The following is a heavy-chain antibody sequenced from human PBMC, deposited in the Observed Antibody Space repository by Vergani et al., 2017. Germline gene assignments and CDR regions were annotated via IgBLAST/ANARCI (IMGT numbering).Heavy chain of an antibody. V-gene: IGHV3-48*03. J-gene: IGHJ4*02. CDR3: ARHKTYATGDFDY. CDR2: ISSSGSTI. D-gene: IGHD1-14*01. Sequence: EVQLVESGGGLVQPGGSLRLSCAASGFTFSSYEMNWVRQAPGKGREWVSYISSSGSTIYYADSVKGRFTISRDNAKNSLYLQMNSLRAEDTAVYYCARHKTYATGDFDYWGQGTLVTVSS. CDR1: GFTFSSYE.